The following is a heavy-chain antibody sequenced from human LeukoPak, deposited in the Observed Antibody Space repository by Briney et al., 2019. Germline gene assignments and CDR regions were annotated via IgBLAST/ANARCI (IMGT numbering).Heavy chain of an antibody. CDR1: GGPISRYF. V-gene: IGHV4-59*01. D-gene: IGHD5-18*01. Sequence: SETLSLTCTVSGGPISRYFWSWVRQPPGKGLEWIGYIYYSGSTNYNPSLKSRVTISVDTSKNQFSLKLSSVTAADTAVYYCARYSYGFSFDYWGQGTLVTVSS. CDR2: IYYSGST. CDR3: ARYSYGFSFDY. J-gene: IGHJ4*02.